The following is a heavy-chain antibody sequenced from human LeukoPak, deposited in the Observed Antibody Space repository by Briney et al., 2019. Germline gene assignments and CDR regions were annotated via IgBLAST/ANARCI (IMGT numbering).Heavy chain of an antibody. CDR2: VNPRSGNA. CDR1: GYTFINYN. CDR3: ARGIWSTTVTAYYLDY. V-gene: IGHV1-8*03. J-gene: IGHJ4*02. Sequence: GASVKVSCKASGYTFINYNINWVRQATGQGLEWMGWVNPRSGNAGYLQKFQGRLTITRDTSIDTAYMDLSSLTSDDMSVYYCARGIWSTTVTAYYLDYWGQGTLVTVSS. D-gene: IGHD4-17*01.